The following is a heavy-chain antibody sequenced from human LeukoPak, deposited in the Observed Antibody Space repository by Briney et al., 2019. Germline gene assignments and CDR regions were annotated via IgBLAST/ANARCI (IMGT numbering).Heavy chain of an antibody. D-gene: IGHD3-10*01. V-gene: IGHV4-59*01. CDR1: GGSISGYY. CDR2: IYYSGSS. Sequence: KPSETLSLTCTVSGGSISGYYWSWIRQPPGKGLEWVGYIYYSGSSNYNPSLMSRVTISVDTSKNQFSLKLSSVTAADTAVYYCARSITMGDDYYYYGMDVWGQGTTVTVSS. J-gene: IGHJ6*02. CDR3: ARSITMGDDYYYYGMDV.